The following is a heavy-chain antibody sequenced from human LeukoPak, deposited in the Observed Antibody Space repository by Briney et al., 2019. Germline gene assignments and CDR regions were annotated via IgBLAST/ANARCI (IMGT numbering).Heavy chain of an antibody. V-gene: IGHV3-33*01. CDR1: GFTFCSYG. CDR3: ARDVLGDSSGLFDY. J-gene: IGHJ4*02. Sequence: PGGSLRLSCAASGFTFCSYGMHWVRQAPGKGLEWVAVIWYDGSNKYYADSVKGRFTIPRDNSKNTLYLQMNSLRAEDTAVYYCARDVLGDSSGLFDYWGQGTLVTVSS. CDR2: IWYDGSNK. D-gene: IGHD3-22*01.